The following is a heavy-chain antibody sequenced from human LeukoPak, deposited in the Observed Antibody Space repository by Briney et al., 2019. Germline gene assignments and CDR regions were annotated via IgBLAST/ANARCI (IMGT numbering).Heavy chain of an antibody. CDR1: GYTFTNYY. CDR2: INPSGGST. CDR3: ARDRGFWSGPYYFDY. V-gene: IGHV1-46*01. Sequence: GASVKVSCKASGYTFTNYYMHWVRQAPGPGLEWMGIINPSGGSTSYAQKFQGRVTMTRDTSTSTVYMELSSLRSEDTAVYYCARDRGFWSGPYYFDYWGQGTLVTVSS. D-gene: IGHD3-3*01. J-gene: IGHJ4*02.